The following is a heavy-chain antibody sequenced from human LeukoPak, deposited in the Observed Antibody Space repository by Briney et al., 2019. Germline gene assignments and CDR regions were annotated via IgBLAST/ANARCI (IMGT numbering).Heavy chain of an antibody. Sequence: APVKVSCKVSGYTLTELSMHWVRQAPGKGLEWMGGFDPEDGETIYAQKFQGRVTMTEDTSTDTAYMELSSLRSEDTAVYYCASVLRFLEWSFLQHWGQGTLVTVSS. CDR2: FDPEDGET. J-gene: IGHJ1*01. D-gene: IGHD3-3*01. CDR3: ASVLRFLEWSFLQH. CDR1: GYTLTELS. V-gene: IGHV1-24*01.